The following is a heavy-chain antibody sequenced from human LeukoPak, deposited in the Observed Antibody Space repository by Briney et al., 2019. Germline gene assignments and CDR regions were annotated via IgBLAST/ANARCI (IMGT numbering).Heavy chain of an antibody. V-gene: IGHV3-48*04. J-gene: IGHJ6*03. D-gene: IGHD2-15*01. CDR1: GFTFSSYS. CDR2: ISSSSSNI. CDR3: ARVLRYCSGGNRYSGGLGYMDV. Sequence: GGSLRLFCAASGFTFSSYSMYWVRQAPGKGLEWVSYISSSSSNIYYADSVKGRFTISRDNAKNSLFLQMNSLRAEDTAVYYCARVLRYCSGGNRYSGGLGYMDVWGKGTTVTISS.